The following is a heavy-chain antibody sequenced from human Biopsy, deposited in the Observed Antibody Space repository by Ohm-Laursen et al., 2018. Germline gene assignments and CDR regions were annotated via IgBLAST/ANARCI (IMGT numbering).Heavy chain of an antibody. Sequence: TLSLTCTVSGGSMSSYYWTWIRQPPGKGLEWIGYIYNSGSTNYNPSLKSRVTISVAVDTSKSQFSLRLSSVTAADTAMYYCAGATNSTGWPYYYFYGMDVWGQGTTVTVSS. V-gene: IGHV4-59*01. CDR3: AGATNSTGWPYYYFYGMDV. D-gene: IGHD2/OR15-2a*01. CDR1: GGSMSSYY. J-gene: IGHJ6*02. CDR2: IYNSGST.